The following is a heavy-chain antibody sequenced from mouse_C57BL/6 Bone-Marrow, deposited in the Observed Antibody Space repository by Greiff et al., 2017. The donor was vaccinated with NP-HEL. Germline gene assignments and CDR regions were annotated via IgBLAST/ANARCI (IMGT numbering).Heavy chain of an antibody. CDR1: GYTFTSYG. CDR2: IYPRSGNT. D-gene: IGHD1-1*01. Sequence: QVQLKQSGAELARPGASVKLSCKASGYTFTSYGISWVKQRTGQGLEWIGEIYPRSGNTYYNEKFKGKATLTADKSSSTAYMELRSLTSEDSAVYFCARFLITTAYWYFDVWGTGTTVTVSS. V-gene: IGHV1-81*01. CDR3: ARFLITTAYWYFDV. J-gene: IGHJ1*03.